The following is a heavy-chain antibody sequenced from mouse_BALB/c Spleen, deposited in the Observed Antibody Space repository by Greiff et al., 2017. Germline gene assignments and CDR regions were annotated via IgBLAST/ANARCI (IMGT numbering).Heavy chain of an antibody. CDR1: GFTFSSYT. J-gene: IGHJ1*01. Sequence: EVMLVESGGGLVQPGGSLKLSCAASGFTFSSYTMSWVRQTPEKRLEWVAYISNGGGSTYYPDTVKGRFTISRDNAKNTLYLQMSSLKSEDTAMYHCARRYDYVGWYFDVWGAGTTVTVSS. CDR3: ARRYDYVGWYFDV. V-gene: IGHV5-12-2*01. D-gene: IGHD2-4*01. CDR2: ISNGGGST.